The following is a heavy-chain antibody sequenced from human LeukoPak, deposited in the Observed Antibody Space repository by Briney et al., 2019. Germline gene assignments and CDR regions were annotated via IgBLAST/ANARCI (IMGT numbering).Heavy chain of an antibody. CDR3: AKSYGGNSDGMDV. J-gene: IGHJ6*02. CDR2: ISESGDVT. V-gene: IGHV3-23*01. CDR1: GFTFSSYP. D-gene: IGHD4-23*01. Sequence: GGSLRVSCVVSGFTFSSYPMSWVRQAPGKGLEWVSVISESGDVTHYADSMKGRFTISRDNSKNTLYLQMNSLRAEDTAVYYCAKSYGGNSDGMDVWGQGTTVTVSS.